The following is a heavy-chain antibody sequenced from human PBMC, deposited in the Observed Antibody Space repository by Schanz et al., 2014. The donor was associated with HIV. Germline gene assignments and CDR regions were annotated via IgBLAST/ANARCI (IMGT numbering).Heavy chain of an antibody. CDR1: GFTFSSFG. D-gene: IGHD5-18*01. J-gene: IGHJ5*01. V-gene: IGHV3-21*04. CDR2: ISGGGRDK. CDR3: AKDRNGYNQPIES. Sequence: VQLVESGGGVVQPGRSLRLSCAASGFTFSSFGMHWVRQAPGKGLEYVATISGGGRDKYYADSVRGRVTISRDNPKNTLYLQIDSLRVEDTAMYYCAKDRNGYNQPIESWGHGTLVSVSS.